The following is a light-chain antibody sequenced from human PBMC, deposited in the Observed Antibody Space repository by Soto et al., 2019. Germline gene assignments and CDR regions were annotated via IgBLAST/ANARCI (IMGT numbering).Light chain of an antibody. V-gene: IGKV1-33*01. CDR2: DAS. J-gene: IGKJ5*01. CDR3: QQFDDLTFT. CDR1: QDINNY. Sequence: DINLTQSPSSLSASVVYRVTITCRASQDINNYLNWYQQKPGKAPELLIYDASDLEVGVPSRFSGSGSGTVFTLTISSLQPEDIATYYCQQFDDLTFTFGQGTRLEIK.